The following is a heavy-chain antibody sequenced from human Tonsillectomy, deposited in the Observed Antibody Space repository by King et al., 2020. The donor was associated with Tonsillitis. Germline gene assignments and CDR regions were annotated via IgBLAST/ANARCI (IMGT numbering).Heavy chain of an antibody. CDR1: GFTFSSYE. CDR3: AREYSSSSGRAFDI. Sequence: VQLVESGGGLVQTGGSLRLSCAASGFTFSSYEMNWVRQAPGQGMEWVSYMISSGSTIYYADSVKGRFTISRDNAKNSLYLQMNSRRAEDTAGYYWAREYSSSSGRAFDIWGLGTMVTVSS. D-gene: IGHD6-6*01. CDR2: MISSGSTI. V-gene: IGHV3-48*03. J-gene: IGHJ3*02.